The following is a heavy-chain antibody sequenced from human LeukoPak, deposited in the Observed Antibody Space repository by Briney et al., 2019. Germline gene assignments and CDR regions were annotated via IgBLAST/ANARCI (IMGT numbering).Heavy chain of an antibody. Sequence: GGSLRLSCAASGFTFDDYGMSWVRQAPGKGLEWVSGINWNGGSTGYADSVKGRFTISRDNAKNSLYLQMNSLRAEDTALYHCARGGPYCSSTSCHPSNFDYWGQGTLVTVSS. CDR1: GFTFDDYG. D-gene: IGHD2-2*01. CDR3: ARGGPYCSSTSCHPSNFDY. CDR2: INWNGGST. V-gene: IGHV3-20*01. J-gene: IGHJ4*02.